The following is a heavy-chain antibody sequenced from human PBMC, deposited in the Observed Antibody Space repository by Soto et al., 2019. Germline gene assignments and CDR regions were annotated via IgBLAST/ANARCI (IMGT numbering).Heavy chain of an antibody. CDR2: IYYSGST. V-gene: IGHV4-59*04. J-gene: IGHJ5*02. CDR1: GGSISSYY. CDR3: ARTRAVWFDP. D-gene: IGHD1-1*01. Sequence: SETLCLTCTVSGGSISSYYWSWIRQPPGKGLEWIGYIYYSGSTYYNPSLKSRVTISVDTSKNQFSLKLSSVTAADTAVYFCARTRAVWFDPWGQGTLVTVSS.